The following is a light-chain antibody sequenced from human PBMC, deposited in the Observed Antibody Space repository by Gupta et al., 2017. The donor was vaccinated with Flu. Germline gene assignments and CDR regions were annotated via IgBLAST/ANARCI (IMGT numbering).Light chain of an antibody. V-gene: IGLV1-40*01. CDR1: DSNIGGGFD. CDR3: QTYDTRLSGWV. Sequence: QSVLTPPPSVSGAPGQRFTIPCTRRDSNIGGGFDVHWYQQLPGSAPRLLIYANTNRPSGVPDRFSGSNSGTSASLAITGLLAEDEADYYCQTYDTRLSGWVFGGGTKRTVL. J-gene: IGLJ3*02. CDR2: ANT.